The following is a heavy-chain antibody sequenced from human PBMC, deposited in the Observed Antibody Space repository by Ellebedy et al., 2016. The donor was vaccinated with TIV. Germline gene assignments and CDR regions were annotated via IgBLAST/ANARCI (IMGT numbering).Heavy chain of an antibody. V-gene: IGHV2-70*11. J-gene: IGHJ4*02. CDR2: IDWDDDK. CDR1: GFSLSTSGMC. CDR3: ARMGGDPGDGYSSSSRPINYFDY. D-gene: IGHD6-6*01. Sequence: SGPTLVKPTQTLTLTCTFSGFSLSTSGMCVSWIRQPPGKALEWLARIDWDDDKYYSTSLKTRLTISKDTSKNQVVLTMTNMDPVDTATYYCARMGGDPGDGYSSSSRPINYFDYWGQGTLVTVSS.